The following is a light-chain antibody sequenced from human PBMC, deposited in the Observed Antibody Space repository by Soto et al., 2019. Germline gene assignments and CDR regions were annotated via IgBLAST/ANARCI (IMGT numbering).Light chain of an antibody. Sequence: QSVLTQPASVSGSPGQSITISCTGTSSDVGGYNYVSWYQQHPGKAPKLMIYEVNNRPSGVSTRFSGSKSGNTASLTISGLQAEDEADYYCSSYTSSITYVFGSGTKLNVL. V-gene: IGLV2-14*03. CDR3: SSYTSSITYV. CDR1: SSDVGGYNY. J-gene: IGLJ1*01. CDR2: EVN.